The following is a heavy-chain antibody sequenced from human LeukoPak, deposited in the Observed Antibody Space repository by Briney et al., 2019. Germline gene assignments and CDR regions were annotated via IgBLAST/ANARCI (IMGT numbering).Heavy chain of an antibody. D-gene: IGHD3-9*01. Sequence: PSETLSLTCTVSGGSISSYYWSWIRQPPGKGLEWIGYIYTSGSTNYNPSLKSRVTISVDTSKNQFSLKLSSVTAADTAVYYCAREITYYDILTGYFSVGVDYWGQGTLVTVSS. CDR1: GGSISSYY. J-gene: IGHJ4*02. CDR2: IYTSGST. V-gene: IGHV4-4*08. CDR3: AREITYYDILTGYFSVGVDY.